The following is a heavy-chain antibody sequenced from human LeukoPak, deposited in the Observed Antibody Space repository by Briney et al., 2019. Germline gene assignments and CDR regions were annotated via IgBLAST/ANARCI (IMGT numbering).Heavy chain of an antibody. J-gene: IGHJ3*02. Sequence: GGSLRLSCAASGFTFISYGMHWVRQAPGKGLEWVAFIRYDGSHKYYVGSVKGRFTISRDNSKNTLYLQMNSLRAEDTAVYYCAREHYYDSSGEDIWGQGTMVTVSS. CDR3: AREHYYDSSGEDI. D-gene: IGHD3-22*01. CDR1: GFTFISYG. CDR2: IRYDGSHK. V-gene: IGHV3-30*02.